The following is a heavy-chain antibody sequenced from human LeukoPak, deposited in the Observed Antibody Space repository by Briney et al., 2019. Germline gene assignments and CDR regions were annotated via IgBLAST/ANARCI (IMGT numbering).Heavy chain of an antibody. J-gene: IGHJ4*02. CDR1: GFTFSSFA. CDR2: ISSTAATT. D-gene: IGHD3-3*01. V-gene: IGHV3-23*01. Sequence: QTGGSLRLSCAASGFTFSSFAMSWVRQAPGQGLEWVSSISSTAATTYYADSVRGRFTISRGNAMNTLYLQLSSLRVEDTAVYYCARRTLFGVIKPPDYWGQGTLVTVSS. CDR3: ARRTLFGVIKPPDY.